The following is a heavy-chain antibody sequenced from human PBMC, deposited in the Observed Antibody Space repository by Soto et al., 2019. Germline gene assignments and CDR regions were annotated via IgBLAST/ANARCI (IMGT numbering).Heavy chain of an antibody. CDR3: ARASGLSIYNWFDP. V-gene: IGHV4-59*01. Sequence: SETLSLTCSISSGSSGGFYWNWIRQCPEKGLEWIGQIYFSGSTIYSPSFQSRVTLSVDSSKSQVALRLTSVTAADTAVYFCARASGLSIYNWFDPWGQGILVTVSS. CDR1: SGSSGGFY. CDR2: IYFSGST. D-gene: IGHD3-10*01. J-gene: IGHJ5*02.